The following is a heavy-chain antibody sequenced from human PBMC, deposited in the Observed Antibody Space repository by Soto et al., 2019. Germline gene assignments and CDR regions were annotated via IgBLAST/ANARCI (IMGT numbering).Heavy chain of an antibody. CDR2: ISYDGSNK. V-gene: IGHV3-30-3*01. CDR1: GFTFSSYA. J-gene: IGHJ6*02. Sequence: QVQLVESGGGVVQPGRSLRLSCAASGFTFSSYAMHWVRQAPGKGLEWVAVISYDGSNKYYADSVKGRFTISRDNSKNTLNRQMNSPRAEDTAVYYWASLSSPDRTWKGYYYYYGMDVWGQGTTVTVSS. D-gene: IGHD3-16*02. CDR3: ASLSSPDRTWKGYYYYYGMDV.